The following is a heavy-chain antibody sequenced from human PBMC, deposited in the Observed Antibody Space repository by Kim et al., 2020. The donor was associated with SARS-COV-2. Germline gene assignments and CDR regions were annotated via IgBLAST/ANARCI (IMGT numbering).Heavy chain of an antibody. D-gene: IGHD5-12*01. V-gene: IGHV3-30*02. Sequence: GRFTIARANSKNTLNLQMNSLRAEDTAVYYCAKAHSQGFIVATITWYFDYWGQGTLVTVSS. CDR3: AKAHSQGFIVATITWYFDY. J-gene: IGHJ4*02.